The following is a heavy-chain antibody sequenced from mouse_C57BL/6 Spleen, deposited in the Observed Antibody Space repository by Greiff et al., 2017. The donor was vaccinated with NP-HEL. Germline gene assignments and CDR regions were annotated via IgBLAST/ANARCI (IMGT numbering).Heavy chain of an antibody. CDR3: TRGAPGSY. V-gene: IGHV1-15*01. CDR1: GYTFTDYE. J-gene: IGHJ3*01. CDR2: IDPETGGT. Sequence: QVQLQQSGAELVRPGASVTLSCKASGYTFTDYEMHWVKQTPVHGLEWIGAIDPETGGTAYNQKCKGKAILTADKSSSTAYMELRSLTSEDSAVYYCTRGAPGSYWGQGTLVTVSA. D-gene: IGHD3-1*01.